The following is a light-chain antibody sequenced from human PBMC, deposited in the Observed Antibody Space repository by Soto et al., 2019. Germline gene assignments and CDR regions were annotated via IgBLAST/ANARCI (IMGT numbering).Light chain of an antibody. V-gene: IGKV1-9*01. CDR2: AAS. Sequence: DIQLTQSPSFLSASVGDRVTITCRASRAISTNLAWYQQEPGKAPKLLIYAASTLQSGVTSRFSRSGSGTEFTLTIGSLQPEDFATYYCQHLTGYPRTFGQRTKVEIK. CDR1: RAISTN. J-gene: IGKJ1*01. CDR3: QHLTGYPRT.